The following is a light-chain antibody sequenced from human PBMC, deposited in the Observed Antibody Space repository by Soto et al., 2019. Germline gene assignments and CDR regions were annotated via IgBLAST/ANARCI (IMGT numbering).Light chain of an antibody. CDR1: QSVRNN. V-gene: IGKV3D-15*01. J-gene: IGKJ5*01. CDR2: GAS. CDR3: QQYNNWPIT. Sequence: IVMTQSPATLSVSPGERATLSCRASQSVRNNLAWYQQKPGQAPRLLIYGASTRATGIPARFSGSGSGTEFTLTISSLQSEDFAVYYCQQYNNWPITFGQGTRLEIK.